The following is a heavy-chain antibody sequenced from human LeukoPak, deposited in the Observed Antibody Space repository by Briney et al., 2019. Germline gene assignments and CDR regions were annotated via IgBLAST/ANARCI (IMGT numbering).Heavy chain of an antibody. V-gene: IGHV4-38-2*02. CDR1: GYSISRDYY. D-gene: IGHD3-3*01. CDR2: IYHSGNT. CDR3: ARGVVITGLDY. Sequence: PSETLSLTCSLSGYSISRDYYWGWIRQPPGKGLEWIGSIYHSGNTNYNPSLKSRVTISVDTSKNQFSLMLTSVTAADTAVYYCARGVVITGLDYWGQGTLVTVSS. J-gene: IGHJ4*02.